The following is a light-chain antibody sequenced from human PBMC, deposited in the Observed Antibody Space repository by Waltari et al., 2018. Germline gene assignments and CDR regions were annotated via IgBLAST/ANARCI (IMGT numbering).Light chain of an antibody. J-gene: IGKJ2*01. Sequence: TCRASQSIIHYLNWYQQKQGTAPRLLITGASSVRGGVPSRFSGSGSGTDFSLTISSLQPEDFATYYCQQTFSSPYTFGQGTKLDI. CDR2: GAS. V-gene: IGKV1-39*01. CDR1: QSIIHY. CDR3: QQTFSSPYT.